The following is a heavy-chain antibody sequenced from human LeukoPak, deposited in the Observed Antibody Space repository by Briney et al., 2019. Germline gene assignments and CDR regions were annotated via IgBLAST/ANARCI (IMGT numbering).Heavy chain of an antibody. J-gene: IGHJ4*02. CDR2: INPNSGGT. D-gene: IGHD3-10*01. V-gene: IGHV1-2*02. Sequence: ASVKVSCKASGYTFTSYYMHWVRQAPGQGLEWMGWINPNSGGTNYAQKFQGRVTMTRDTSISTAYMELSRLRSDDTAVYYCARDGSGSLGSGCPDYWGQGTLVTVSS. CDR3: ARDGSGSLGSGCPDY. CDR1: GYTFTSYY.